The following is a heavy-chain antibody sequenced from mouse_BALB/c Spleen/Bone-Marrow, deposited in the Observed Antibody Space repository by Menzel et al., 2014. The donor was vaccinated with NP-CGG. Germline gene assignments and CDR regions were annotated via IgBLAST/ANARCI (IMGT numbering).Heavy chain of an antibody. CDR3: SLLGDY. CDR2: INPTTGGT. Sequence: VKLVESGAELVKPGASVKLSCKASGYTFTRYYIYWVKQRPGQGLEWIGGINPTTGGTHLNERFKTKATLTVDKSSSTAYMQLGSLTSEDSAVYYCSLLGDYWGQGTTLTVSS. J-gene: IGHJ2*01. CDR1: GYTFTRYY. V-gene: IGHV1S81*02. D-gene: IGHD3-3*01.